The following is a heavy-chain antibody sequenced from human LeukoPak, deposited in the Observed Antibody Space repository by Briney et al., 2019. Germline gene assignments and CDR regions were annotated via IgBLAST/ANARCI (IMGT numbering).Heavy chain of an antibody. J-gene: IGHJ4*02. Sequence: SETLSLTCTVSGGSISGDDYYWSWIRQPPGKGLEWIGHITYSGSTDYSPSLRSRVTMSVDTSKNQFSLKLNSVTAAETALYYCARDRGWLQYIDYWGQGTLVTVSS. D-gene: IGHD5-24*01. V-gene: IGHV4-30-4*01. CDR3: ARDRGWLQYIDY. CDR2: ITYSGST. CDR1: GGSISGDDYY.